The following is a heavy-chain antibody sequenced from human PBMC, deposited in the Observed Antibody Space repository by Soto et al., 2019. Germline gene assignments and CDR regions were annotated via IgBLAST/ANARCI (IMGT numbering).Heavy chain of an antibody. Sequence: SVKVSCKASGYTFTSGYMHWVRQAPGQGLEWMGIINPSGGSTSYAQKFQGRVTMTRDTSTSTAYMELRSLRCDDTAVYYCATPRPLRGAMITNINFDFWGQGTPVTVSS. CDR2: INPSGGST. J-gene: IGHJ4*02. CDR3: ATPRPLRGAMITNINFDF. V-gene: IGHV1-46*01. D-gene: IGHD3-10*01. CDR1: GYTFTSGY.